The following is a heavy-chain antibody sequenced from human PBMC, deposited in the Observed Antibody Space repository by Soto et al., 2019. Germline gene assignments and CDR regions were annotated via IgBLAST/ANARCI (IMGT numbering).Heavy chain of an antibody. Sequence: PSETLSLTCTVSGGSISSYYWSWIRQPPGKGLECIGYIYYSGSTNYNPSLKSRVTISVDTSKSQFSLKLSSVTAADTAVYYCATEESTAMGSGPFDYWGQGPLVTVSS. J-gene: IGHJ4*02. D-gene: IGHD5-18*01. CDR1: GGSISSYY. CDR2: IYYSGST. V-gene: IGHV4-59*12. CDR3: ATEESTAMGSGPFDY.